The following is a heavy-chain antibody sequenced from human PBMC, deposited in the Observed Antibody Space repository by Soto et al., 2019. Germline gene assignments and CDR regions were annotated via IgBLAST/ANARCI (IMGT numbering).Heavy chain of an antibody. J-gene: IGHJ4*02. V-gene: IGHV4-59*01. CDR2: IYYSGST. CDR3: ARGGYCSGGSCYSGY. D-gene: IGHD2-15*01. Sequence: QVQLQESGPGLVKPSETLSLTCTVSGGSISSYYWSWIRQPPGKGLEWSGYIYYSGSTNYNPSLKSRVTISVDTSKNQFSLKLSSVTAADTAVYYCARGGYCSGGSCYSGYWGQGTLVTVSS. CDR1: GGSISSYY.